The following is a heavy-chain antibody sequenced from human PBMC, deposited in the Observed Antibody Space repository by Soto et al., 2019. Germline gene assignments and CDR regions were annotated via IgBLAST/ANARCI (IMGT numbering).Heavy chain of an antibody. CDR2: ISGSGGST. J-gene: IGHJ6*02. D-gene: IGHD6-6*01. V-gene: IGHV3-23*01. CDR3: ARRGGSSSSDGQYYYYGMDV. CDR1: GFTFSSYA. Sequence: GGSLRLSCAASGFTFSSYAMSWVRQAPGKGLEWVSAISGSGGSTYYADSVKGRFTISRDNSKNTLYLQMNSLRAEDTAVYYCARRGGSSSSDGQYYYYGMDVWGQGTTVTVSS.